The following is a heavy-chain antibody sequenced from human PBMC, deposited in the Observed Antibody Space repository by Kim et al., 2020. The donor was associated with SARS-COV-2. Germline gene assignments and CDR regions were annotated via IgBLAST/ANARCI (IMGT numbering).Heavy chain of an antibody. D-gene: IGHD3-22*01. V-gene: IGHV1-2*02. CDR2: INPTNGGT. J-gene: IGHJ5*02. Sequence: ASVKVSCKASGYTFSDYDIHWVRQAPGQGPEWMGWINPTNGGTNYALKFLGRVTMTRDTSTSTVYMDFHRLRSDDTAIYFCAGSSGFNFYSFDPWGQGTPVTVSS. CDR1: GYTFSDYD. CDR3: AGSSGFNFYSFDP.